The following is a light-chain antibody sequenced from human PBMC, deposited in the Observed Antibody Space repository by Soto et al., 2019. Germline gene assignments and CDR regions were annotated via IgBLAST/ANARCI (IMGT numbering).Light chain of an antibody. J-gene: IGKJ1*01. CDR2: GAS. CDR1: KSVSRSY. V-gene: IGKV3-20*01. Sequence: IVLTQYPGTLSLSPGKRATLSCRASKSVSRSYLAWYQQKPGQAPRLLIYGASSRATGIPDRFSGSGSGTAFTLTISRLDPEDFAVYYCQQYGGSPWTFGQGTKVEIK. CDR3: QQYGGSPWT.